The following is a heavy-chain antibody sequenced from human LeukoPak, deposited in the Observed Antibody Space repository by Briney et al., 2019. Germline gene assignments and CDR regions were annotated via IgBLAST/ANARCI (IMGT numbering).Heavy chain of an antibody. CDR1: GGSISSGDYY. V-gene: IGHV4-30-4*01. CDR2: IYYCGST. Sequence: PSETLSLTSTLSGGSISSGDYYWRSVRQPPGEGLEWIGYIYYCGSTYYNPSLTSRVTISVDTSKNQFSLKLSSVTAANTAVYCCARVIRTSYYDFWSGYYRGNNWFDPWGQGTLVTVSS. CDR3: ARVIRTSYYDFWSGYYRGNNWFDP. J-gene: IGHJ5*02. D-gene: IGHD3-3*01.